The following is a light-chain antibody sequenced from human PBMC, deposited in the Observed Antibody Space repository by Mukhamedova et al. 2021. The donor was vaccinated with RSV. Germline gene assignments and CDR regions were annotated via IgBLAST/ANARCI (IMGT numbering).Light chain of an antibody. Sequence: WYQRRVHGGAPKLLIYTASTLQSGVPSRFSGSGSGTDFTLTITSLQAEDFATYYCQQSYSTPLTFGGGTKVGIK. CDR3: QQSYSTPLT. V-gene: IGKV1-39*01. J-gene: IGKJ4*01. CDR2: TAS.